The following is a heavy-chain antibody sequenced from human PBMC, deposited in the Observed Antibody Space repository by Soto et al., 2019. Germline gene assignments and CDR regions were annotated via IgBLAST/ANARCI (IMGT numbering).Heavy chain of an antibody. CDR3: XXXXDY. V-gene: IGHV4-30-2*01. CDR2: MYHSGST. Sequence: SETLSLTCAVSGGSISSGGYSWSWIRQPPGKGLEWIGYMYHSGSTYYNPSLKSRVTISIDRSKNQFSLKLSSVTAADTAVYXXXXXXDYWGXGILVTVXS. CDR1: GGSISSGGYS. J-gene: IGHJ4*02.